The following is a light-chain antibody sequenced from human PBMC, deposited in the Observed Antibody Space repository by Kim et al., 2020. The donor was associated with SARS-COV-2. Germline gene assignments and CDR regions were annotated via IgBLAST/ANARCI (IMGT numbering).Light chain of an antibody. Sequence: QSALTQPPSASGSPGQSVTITCTGTSSNIGAFKYVSWYQQHPGKAPKLMIFEVTKRPSGVPDRSSGSKSGNTASLTVSGLQAEDEADYYCSSYAGSNNWVFGGGTQLTVL. CDR3: SSYAGSNNWV. CDR2: EVT. CDR1: SSNIGAFKY. V-gene: IGLV2-8*01. J-gene: IGLJ3*02.